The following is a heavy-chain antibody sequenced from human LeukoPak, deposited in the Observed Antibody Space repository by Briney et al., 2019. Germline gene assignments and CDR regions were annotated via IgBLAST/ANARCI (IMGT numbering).Heavy chain of an antibody. J-gene: IGHJ4*02. V-gene: IGHV3-30*18. CDR1: GFTFSSYG. D-gene: IGHD5-18*01. Sequence: PGGSLRLSCAASGFTFSSYGMHWVRQAPGKGLEWVAVISYDGSNKYYADSVKGRFTISRDNSKNTLYLQMNSLRAEDTAVYYCAKDDEYEQPWYHDYWGQGTLVTVSS. CDR2: ISYDGSNK. CDR3: AKDDEYEQPWYHDY.